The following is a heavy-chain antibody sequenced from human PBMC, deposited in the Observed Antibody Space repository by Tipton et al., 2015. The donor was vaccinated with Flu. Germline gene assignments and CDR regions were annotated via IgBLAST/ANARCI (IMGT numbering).Heavy chain of an antibody. V-gene: IGHV4-4*07. D-gene: IGHD3-10*02. J-gene: IGHJ4*02. CDR3: ARLSYYDVDLKNFYFDH. Sequence: TLSLTCTVSGDSMNNYYWSWIRQPAGKGLEWIGRIYASGSTTYNPSLKSRVTMSLDTSKSQFSLMLRSVTAADTAVYYCARLSYYDVDLKNFYFDHWGQGALVTVSS. CDR1: GDSMNNYY. CDR2: IYASGST.